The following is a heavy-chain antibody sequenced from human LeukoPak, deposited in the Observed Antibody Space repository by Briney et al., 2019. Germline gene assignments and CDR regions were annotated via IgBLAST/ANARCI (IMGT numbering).Heavy chain of an antibody. V-gene: IGHV3-21*04. J-gene: IGHJ6*02. CDR1: GFTFSSYS. CDR3: ARGGGLDV. CDR2: ISSSSSYI. Sequence: GGSLRLSCAASGFTFSSYSMNWVRQAPGKGLEWVSSISSSSSYIYYADSVKGRFTISRDSAKNSLYLQMSNLRAEDTAVYFCARGGGLDVWGQGATVTVSS. D-gene: IGHD3-16*01.